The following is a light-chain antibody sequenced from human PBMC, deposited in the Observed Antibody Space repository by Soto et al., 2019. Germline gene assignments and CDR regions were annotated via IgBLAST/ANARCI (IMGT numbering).Light chain of an antibody. V-gene: IGKV1-27*01. CDR2: ATS. Sequence: DVQMTQSPSSLSASVGDRVTITCRASQGIAPYLAWFQQKPGKVPRLLIYATSTLQSGVPSRFGGSGSGTDFTLTISSLQPEDVANYYCQKYNSAPLTFGGGTKVEIK. CDR1: QGIAPY. CDR3: QKYNSAPLT. J-gene: IGKJ4*01.